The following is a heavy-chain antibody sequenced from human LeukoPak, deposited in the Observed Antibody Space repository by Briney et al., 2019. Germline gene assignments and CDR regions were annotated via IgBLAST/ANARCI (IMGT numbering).Heavy chain of an antibody. V-gene: IGHV5-51*01. CDR3: ARHYDILTGVEDY. J-gene: IGHJ4*02. CDR2: IYPGDSDT. CDR1: GYSLTSYW. Sequence: GESLKISCKGSGYSLTSYWIGWVRQMPGKGLEWMGIIYPGDSDTRYSPSFQGQVTISADKSISTAYLQWSSLKASDTAMYYCARHYDILTGVEDYWGQGTLVTVSS. D-gene: IGHD3-9*01.